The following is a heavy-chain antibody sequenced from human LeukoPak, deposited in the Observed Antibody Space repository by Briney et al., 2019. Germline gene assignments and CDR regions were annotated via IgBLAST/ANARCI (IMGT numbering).Heavy chain of an antibody. J-gene: IGHJ3*02. CDR1: GGSFSGYY. CDR3: ARERRSLDPDAFDI. D-gene: IGHD1-1*01. CDR2: INHSGST. V-gene: IGHV4-34*01. Sequence: SETLSLTCAVYGGSFSGYYWSWIRQPPGKGLEWIGEINHSGSTNYNPSLKSRVTISVDTSKNQFSLMLASVTAADTAVYYGARERRSLDPDAFDIWGQGTLVTVSS.